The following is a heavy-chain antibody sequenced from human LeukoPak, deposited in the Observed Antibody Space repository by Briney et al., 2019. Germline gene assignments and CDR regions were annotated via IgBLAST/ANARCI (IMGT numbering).Heavy chain of an antibody. Sequence: GGSLRLSCAASGFTFSSYAMHWVRQAPGKGLEWVAVISYDGSNKYYADSVKGRFTISRDNSKNTLYLQMNSLRAEDTAVYYCARVRLDSSSSYYFDYWGQGTLVTVSS. CDR2: ISYDGSNK. CDR1: GFTFSSYA. CDR3: ARVRLDSSSSYYFDY. J-gene: IGHJ4*02. V-gene: IGHV3-30*04. D-gene: IGHD6-6*01.